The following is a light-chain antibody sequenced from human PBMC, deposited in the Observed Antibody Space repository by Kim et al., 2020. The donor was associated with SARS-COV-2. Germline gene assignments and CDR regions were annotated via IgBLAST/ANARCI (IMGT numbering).Light chain of an antibody. J-gene: IGLJ2*01. V-gene: IGLV6-57*03. CDR2: EDN. CDR1: SGSIASNY. CDR3: QSYDSSNVV. Sequence: GKTVPLPRTRSSGSIASNYVQWYQQRPGSAPTTVIYEDNQRPSGVPDRFSGSIDSSSNSASLTISGLKTEDEADYYCQSYDSSNVVFGGGTKLTVL.